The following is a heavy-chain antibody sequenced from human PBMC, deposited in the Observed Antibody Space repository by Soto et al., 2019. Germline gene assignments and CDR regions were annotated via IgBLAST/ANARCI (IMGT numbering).Heavy chain of an antibody. CDR2: IYYTGIT. D-gene: IGHD5-18*01. Sequence: QVQLQESGPGLVKPSQTLSLTCSVSGGSISRDSYYWTWIRQHPGKGLEWIGYIYYTGITHYSPSLRTRVTISVDTSNSQFSLTLNSVTGADAAVYYCVTGSSRGFESLGQGTVVTVSS. CDR3: VTGSSRGFES. CDR1: GGSISRDSYY. V-gene: IGHV4-31*03. J-gene: IGHJ4*02.